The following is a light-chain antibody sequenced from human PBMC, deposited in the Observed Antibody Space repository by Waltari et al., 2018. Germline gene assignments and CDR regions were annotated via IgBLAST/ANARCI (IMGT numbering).Light chain of an antibody. V-gene: IGKV3-20*01. CDR3: QQYGSSPLT. Sequence: EIVLTQSSGTLSLPPGERATPSCRASQSVSSSYLAWYQQKPGQAPRLLIYGASSRATGIPDRFSSSGSGTDFTLTISRLEPEDFAVYYCQQYGSSPLTFGGGTKVEIK. CDR1: QSVSSSY. CDR2: GAS. J-gene: IGKJ4*01.